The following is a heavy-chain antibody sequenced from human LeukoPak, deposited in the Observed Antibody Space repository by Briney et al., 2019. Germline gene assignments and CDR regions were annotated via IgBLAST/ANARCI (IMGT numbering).Heavy chain of an antibody. CDR2: INPNSGGT. D-gene: IGHD3-3*01. J-gene: IGHJ6*03. Sequence: ASVKVSCKASGYTFTGYYMHWVRQAPGQGLEWMGWINPNSGGTNYAQKFQGRVTMTRDTSISTAYMELSRLRSDDTAVYYCARPLIEWLTPSYYYYYMDVWGKGTTVTVSS. CDR3: ARPLIEWLTPSYYYYYMDV. CDR1: GYTFTGYY. V-gene: IGHV1-2*02.